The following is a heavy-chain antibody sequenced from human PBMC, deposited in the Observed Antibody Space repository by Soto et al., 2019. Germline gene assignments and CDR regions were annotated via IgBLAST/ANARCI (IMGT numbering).Heavy chain of an antibody. CDR1: GYSFTSYW. J-gene: IGHJ6*02. D-gene: IGHD6-13*01. CDR3: ARHGVSAGPYSYYGMDV. V-gene: IGHV5-51*01. CDR2: IYPGDSDT. Sequence: DSRKIACKGSGYSFTSYWSGWVRQMPGKGLEWMGIIYPGDSDTRYSPSFQGHVTISADKSISTAYLQWSSLKASDTAMYYCARHGVSAGPYSYYGMDVWCQ.